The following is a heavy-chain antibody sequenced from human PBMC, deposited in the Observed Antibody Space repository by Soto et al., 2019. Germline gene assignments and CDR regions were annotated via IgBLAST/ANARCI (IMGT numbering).Heavy chain of an antibody. V-gene: IGHV1-69*02. CDR3: ARGSTIVRGAPSWFDP. CDR2: IIPIAAIA. J-gene: IGHJ5*02. Sequence: QVQLVQSGAEVKKPGSSVKVSCKASGGTFSRYTINWVRQAPGQGLEWTGRIIPIAAIANYTQKFQGRVTITVDKXSXAAYMELSSLRSDDTAVYYCARGSTIVRGAPSWFDPWGQGTLVTVSS. D-gene: IGHD3-10*01. CDR1: GGTFSRYT.